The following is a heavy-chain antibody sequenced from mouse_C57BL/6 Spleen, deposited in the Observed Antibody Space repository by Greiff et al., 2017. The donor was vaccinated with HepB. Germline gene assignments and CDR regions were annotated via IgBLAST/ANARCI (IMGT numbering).Heavy chain of an antibody. J-gene: IGHJ2*01. Sequence: VQGVESGPGLVAPSQSLSITCTVSGFSLTSYAISWVRQPPGKGLEWLGVIWTGGGTNYNSALKSRLSISKDNSKSQVFLKMNSLQTDDTARYYCARTYYYGSSLWYFDYWGQGTTLTVSS. V-gene: IGHV2-9-1*01. CDR3: ARTYYYGSSLWYFDY. CDR1: GFSLTSYA. CDR2: IWTGGGT. D-gene: IGHD1-1*01.